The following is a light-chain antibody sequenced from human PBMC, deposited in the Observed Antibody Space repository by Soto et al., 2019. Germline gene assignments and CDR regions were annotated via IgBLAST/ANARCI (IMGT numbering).Light chain of an antibody. J-gene: IGKJ5*01. CDR3: QQRSI. V-gene: IGKV3-11*01. Sequence: EIVCTQYPATLSLSPGERCTLSCRASQSVSSYLAWYQQKPGQAPRLLIYDASNRATGIPARFSGSGSGTAFTLTISSLAPEDFAVSYCQQRSIVGQGTRLDIK. CDR1: QSVSSY. CDR2: DAS.